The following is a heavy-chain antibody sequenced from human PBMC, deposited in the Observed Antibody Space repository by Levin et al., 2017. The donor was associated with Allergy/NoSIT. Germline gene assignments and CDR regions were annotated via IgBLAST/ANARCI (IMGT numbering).Heavy chain of an antibody. CDR3: TTEGRRGYDFWGYFDH. Sequence: SCEASGFTFSNAWMSWVRQAPGKGLEWVGRLKSESDGGAADYAAPVNGRFTISRDDSKNTLYLQMNSLKTEDTAMYFCTTEGRRGYDFWGYFDHWGQGTLVTVSS. CDR1: GFTFSNAW. J-gene: IGHJ4*02. V-gene: IGHV3-15*01. CDR2: LKSESDGGAA. D-gene: IGHD3-3*01.